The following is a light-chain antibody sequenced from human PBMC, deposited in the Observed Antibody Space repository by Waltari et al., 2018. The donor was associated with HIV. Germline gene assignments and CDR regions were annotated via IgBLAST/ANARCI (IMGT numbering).Light chain of an antibody. CDR2: WAS. Sequence: DIVMTQSPDSLAVSPGERATINCKSSQNVLSSSNNKNYLVWYQQKPGQPPKLLIYWASTRESGVPDRFSGSGSGTDFTLTITSLQAEDVAVYYCQQYYSTPWTFGPGTRVEIQ. CDR1: QNVLSSSNNKNY. V-gene: IGKV4-1*01. CDR3: QQYYSTPWT. J-gene: IGKJ1*01.